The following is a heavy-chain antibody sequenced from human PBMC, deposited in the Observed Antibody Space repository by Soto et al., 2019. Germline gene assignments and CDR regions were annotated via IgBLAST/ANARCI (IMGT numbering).Heavy chain of an antibody. CDR3: DTSPHPLTVRGVTAYYYGMDV. J-gene: IGHJ6*02. CDR1: GYTFTSYA. D-gene: IGHD3-10*01. CDR2: INAGNGNT. V-gene: IGHV1-3*05. Sequence: QVQLVQSGAEEKKPGASVKVSCKASGYTFTSYAMHWVRQAPGQRLEWMGWINAGNGNTKYSQKFQGRVTITRDTSASTAYMGLSSLRSEDTAVYYCDTSPHPLTVRGVTAYYYGMDVWGQGTTVTVSS.